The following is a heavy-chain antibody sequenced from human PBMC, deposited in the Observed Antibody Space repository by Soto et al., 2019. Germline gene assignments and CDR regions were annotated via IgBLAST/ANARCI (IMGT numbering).Heavy chain of an antibody. J-gene: IGHJ6*02. CDR1: GFTFSSYG. CDR2: ISYDGSNK. D-gene: IGHD3-3*01. V-gene: IGHV3-30*18. CDR3: AKVPDYDFWSGYYGRRDYYYGRDV. Sequence: AGGSLRLSCAASGFTFSSYGMHWVRQAPGKGLEWVAVISYDGSNKYYADSVKGRFTISRDNSKNTLYLQMNSLRAEDTAVYYCAKVPDYDFWSGYYGRRDYYYGRDVWGQGTTVTVSS.